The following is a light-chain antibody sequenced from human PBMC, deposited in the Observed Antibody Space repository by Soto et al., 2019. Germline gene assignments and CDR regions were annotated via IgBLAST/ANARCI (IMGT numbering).Light chain of an antibody. CDR1: QSVTSN. CDR3: QHYFNWPYT. Sequence: EIVMTQSPATLSVSPGERATLSCRASQSVTSNLAWYQQKPGRAPRLLIYGASTRATCIPARFSGSGSGTEFTLTISNLQSEDFALYYCQHYFNWPYTFGQVTKLEIK. V-gene: IGKV3-15*01. J-gene: IGKJ2*01. CDR2: GAS.